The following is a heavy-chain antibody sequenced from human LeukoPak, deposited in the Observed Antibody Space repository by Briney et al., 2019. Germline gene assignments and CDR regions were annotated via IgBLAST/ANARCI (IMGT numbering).Heavy chain of an antibody. D-gene: IGHD3-16*01. CDR3: ARDGGHGMDV. V-gene: IGHV4-30-4*01. CDR1: GGSISSGDYY. J-gene: IGHJ6*02. Sequence: PLQTLSLTCMVSGGSISSGDYYWRWIRQPPGKGLEWIGYIYYSGSSYYNPSLKSRVTISVDTTNNQFSLKLSSVTAADTAVYYCARDGGHGMDVWGQGTTVTVSS. CDR2: IYYSGSS.